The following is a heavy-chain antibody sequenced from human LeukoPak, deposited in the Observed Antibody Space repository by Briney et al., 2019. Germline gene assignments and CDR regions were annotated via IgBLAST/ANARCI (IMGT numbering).Heavy chain of an antibody. Sequence: GGSVTLTCAASGFTFSNYGMHWVRQAPGKGLEWVAGIWYDGCYKYYADSVKGGVTISRDNSKNTLFLQMDSLRAEDTAVYYCARNYYDSSGYHAATFTYWGQDPRHTLSS. V-gene: IGHV3-33*01. D-gene: IGHD3-22*01. J-gene: IGHJ1*01. CDR3: ARNYYDSSGYHAATFTY. CDR2: IWYDGCYK. CDR1: GFTFSNYG.